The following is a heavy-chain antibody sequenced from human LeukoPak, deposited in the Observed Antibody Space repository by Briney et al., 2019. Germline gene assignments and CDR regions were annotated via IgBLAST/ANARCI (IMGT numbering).Heavy chain of an antibody. J-gene: IGHJ4*02. CDR1: GFTFSSYS. CDR2: ISSSSSTI. V-gene: IGHV3-48*01. Sequence: PGGSLRLSCAASGFTFSSYSMNWVRQAPGKGLEWVSYISSSSSTIYYADSVKGRFTISRDNAKNSLYLQMNSLRAEDTAVYYCARVPDSSGYDYWGQGTLVTVSS. D-gene: IGHD3-22*01. CDR3: ARVPDSSGYDY.